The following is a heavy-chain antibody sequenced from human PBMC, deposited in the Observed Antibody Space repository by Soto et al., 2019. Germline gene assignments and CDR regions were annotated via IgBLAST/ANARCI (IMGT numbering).Heavy chain of an antibody. D-gene: IGHD6-13*01. J-gene: IGHJ4*02. V-gene: IGHV1-46*01. CDR1: GYTFTSYY. Sequence: QVQLVQSGAEMRKPGASVKVSCKASGYTFTSYYMHWVRQAPGQGLEWLGIINPSGGSTSYAQKFRGRVTMTRDTSTRTVYMELSSLRSEDTAVYYCARDRGHSSSWDYFDYWGLGTLVTVSS. CDR3: ARDRGHSSSWDYFDY. CDR2: INPSGGST.